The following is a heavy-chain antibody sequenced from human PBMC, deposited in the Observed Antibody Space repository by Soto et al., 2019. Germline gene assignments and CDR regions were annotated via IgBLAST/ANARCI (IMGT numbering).Heavy chain of an antibody. CDR3: ARISAGGYCTNGVCYTIDY. CDR1: GFSLSTSGMC. CDR2: LDWDDDK. J-gene: IGHJ4*02. Sequence: SGPTLVNPTQTLTLTCTFSGFSLSTSGMCVSWIRQPPGKALEWLARLDWDDDKNDSTSLKTRLTISKDTSKNQVVLTMTNMDPVDTATYYCARISAGGYCTNGVCYTIDYWGQGTLVTVSS. D-gene: IGHD2-8*01. V-gene: IGHV2-70*11.